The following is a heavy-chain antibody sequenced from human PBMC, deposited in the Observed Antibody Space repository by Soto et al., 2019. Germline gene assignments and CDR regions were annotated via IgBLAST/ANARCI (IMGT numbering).Heavy chain of an antibody. D-gene: IGHD3-3*01. CDR2: ISAYNGNT. CDR3: ARSHDFWSGYYVPDHYYYYGMDV. J-gene: IGHJ6*02. Sequence: ASVKVSCKASGYTFTSYGISWVRQAPGQGLEWMGWISAYNGNTNYAQKLQGRATMTTDTSTSTAYMELRSLRSDDTAVYYCARSHDFWSGYYVPDHYYYYGMDVWGQGTTVTVSS. CDR1: GYTFTSYG. V-gene: IGHV1-18*01.